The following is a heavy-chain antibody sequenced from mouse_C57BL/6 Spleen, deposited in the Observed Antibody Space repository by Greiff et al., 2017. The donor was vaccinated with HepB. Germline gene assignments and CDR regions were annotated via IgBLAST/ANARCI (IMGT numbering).Heavy chain of an antibody. D-gene: IGHD3-2*02. CDR1: GYTFTSYW. CDR2: IDPSDSET. J-gene: IGHJ2*01. Sequence: QVQLQQPGAELVRPGSSVKLSCKASGYTFTSYWMHWVKQRPIQGLDWIGNIDPSDSETHYNQKFKDKATLTVDKSSSTASMQLSSLTSEDSAVYYCARGHLRPLDYWGQGTTLTVSS. CDR3: ARGHLRPLDY. V-gene: IGHV1-52*01.